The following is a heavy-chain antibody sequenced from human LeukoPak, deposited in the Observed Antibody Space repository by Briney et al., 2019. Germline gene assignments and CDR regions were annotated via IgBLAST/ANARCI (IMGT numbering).Heavy chain of an antibody. D-gene: IGHD2-21*02. Sequence: GGSLRLSCAASGFTFSTYAMHWVRQAPGEGLEWVAVMSYDGSSKYYADSVKGRFTISRDNSKNMLYLQMNSLRAEDTAVYYCAKDGPKAPIVVVTRYFDYWGQGTLVTVSS. J-gene: IGHJ4*02. CDR2: MSYDGSSK. V-gene: IGHV3-30*18. CDR3: AKDGPKAPIVVVTRYFDY. CDR1: GFTFSTYA.